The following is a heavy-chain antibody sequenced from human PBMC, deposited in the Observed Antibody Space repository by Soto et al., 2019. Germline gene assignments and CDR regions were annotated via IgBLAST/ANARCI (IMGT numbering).Heavy chain of an antibody. J-gene: IGHJ4*02. CDR2: IYWDDDK. V-gene: IGHV2-5*02. D-gene: IGHD4-17*01. CDR3: PHTRDGDYSDY. CDR1: GFSLSTSGVG. Sequence: QITLKESGPTLVKPTQTLTLTCTFSGFSLSTSGVGVGWIRQPPGKALEWLALIYWDDDKRLSPSLKSRLTITMDTSKSQVGRTITNMDPVDTATYDCPHTRDGDYSDYWGQVTLHTVSS.